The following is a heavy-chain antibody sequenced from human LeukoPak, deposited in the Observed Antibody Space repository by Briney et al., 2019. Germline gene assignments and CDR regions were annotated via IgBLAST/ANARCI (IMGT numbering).Heavy chain of an antibody. CDR2: ISGSGGST. V-gene: IGHV3-23*01. Sequence: GGSLRLSCAASGFTFSSYAMSWVRQAPGKGLEWVSAISGSGGSTYYADSVKGRFTISRDNSNNTLFLQMNSLRAEDTAVYYCAKVRTGHYFDYWGQGTLVTVSS. D-gene: IGHD1-1*01. J-gene: IGHJ4*02. CDR3: AKVRTGHYFDY. CDR1: GFTFSSYA.